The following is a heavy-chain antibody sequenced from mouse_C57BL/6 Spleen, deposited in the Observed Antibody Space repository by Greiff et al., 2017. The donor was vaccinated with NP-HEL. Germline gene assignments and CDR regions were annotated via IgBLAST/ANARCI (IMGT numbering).Heavy chain of an antibody. Sequence: QVQLQQSGAELVKPGASVKLSCKASGYTFTEYTIHWVKQRPGQGLEWIGWFYPGSGSIKYNEKFKDKATLTADKSSSTVYMELSRLTSEDSAVYFCARHETFPMGGEAWFAYWGQGTLVTVSA. V-gene: IGHV1-62-2*01. D-gene: IGHD2-3*01. CDR2: FYPGSGSI. CDR1: GYTFTEYT. CDR3: ARHETFPMGGEAWFAY. J-gene: IGHJ3*01.